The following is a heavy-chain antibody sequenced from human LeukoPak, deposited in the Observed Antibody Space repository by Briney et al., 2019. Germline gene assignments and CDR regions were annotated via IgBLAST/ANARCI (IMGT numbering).Heavy chain of an antibody. D-gene: IGHD2-2*01. CDR1: GGTFSSYA. V-gene: IGHV1-69*04. CDR3: AREPSVAYFDY. J-gene: IGHJ4*02. CDR2: IIPILGIA. Sequence: GASVKVSCKASGGTFSSYAISWVRQAPGQGLEWMGRIIPILGIANYAQKFQGRVTITADKSTSTAYMELSSLRSEDTAVYYCAREPSVAYFDYWGQGTLVTVSS.